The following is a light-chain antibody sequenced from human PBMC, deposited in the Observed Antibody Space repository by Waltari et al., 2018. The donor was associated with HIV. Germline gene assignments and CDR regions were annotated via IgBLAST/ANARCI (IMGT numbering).Light chain of an antibody. V-gene: IGLV8-61*01. CDR3: VLYMGSGLWV. J-gene: IGLJ3*02. Sequence: QTVVTPEPSFSVSPGGKVTRTCGLSYGPVSPTYYPTRYQQTPGQAPRTLIHSTNTRSSGVPDRFSGSIVGNKAALTITGAQADDESDYYCVLYMGSGLWVFGGGTKLTVL. CDR2: STN. CDR1: YGPVSPTYY.